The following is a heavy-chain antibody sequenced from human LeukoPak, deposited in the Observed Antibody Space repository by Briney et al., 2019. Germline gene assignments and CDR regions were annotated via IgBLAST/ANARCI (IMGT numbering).Heavy chain of an antibody. Sequence: GGSLRLSCAASGFTFDDYAEHWVRQAPGKGLEGVYLISGGGYSSYYPGSLKGRFIISRDNSKNTLYLQMNSLTTEDTALYYCAKVGHSSSWYWFDPWGQGTLVSV. CDR3: AKVGHSSSWYWFDP. V-gene: IGHV3-43*02. CDR2: ISGGGYSS. J-gene: IGHJ5*02. CDR1: GFTFDDYA. D-gene: IGHD6-13*01.